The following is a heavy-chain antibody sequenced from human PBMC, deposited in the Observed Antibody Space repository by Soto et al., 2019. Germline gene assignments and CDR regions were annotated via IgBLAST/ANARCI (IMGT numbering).Heavy chain of an antibody. V-gene: IGHV3-23*01. D-gene: IGHD3-10*01. J-gene: IGHJ4*02. Sequence: AGGSLRLSCAASGFTFSSYAMSWVRQAPGKGLEWVSAISGSGGSTYYADSVKGRFTISRDNSKNTLYLQMNSLRAEDTAVYYCAKGSVRVRGSSPIKFDYWGQGTLVTVSS. CDR1: GFTFSSYA. CDR2: ISGSGGST. CDR3: AKGSVRVRGSSPIKFDY.